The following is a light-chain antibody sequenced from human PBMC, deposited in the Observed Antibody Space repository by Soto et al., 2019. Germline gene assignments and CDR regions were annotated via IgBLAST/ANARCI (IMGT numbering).Light chain of an antibody. CDR1: QDIAIY. Sequence: IKLTQSPSTLSASLGDSVTITCRASQDIAIYLAWYQQKPGEAPKLLIYAASTLYGGVPSRFSGSGSGTDFALTITSLQAEDFATYYCQQLRLYPSTFGGGTKVDIK. V-gene: IGKV1-9*01. J-gene: IGKJ4*01. CDR3: QQLRLYPST. CDR2: AAS.